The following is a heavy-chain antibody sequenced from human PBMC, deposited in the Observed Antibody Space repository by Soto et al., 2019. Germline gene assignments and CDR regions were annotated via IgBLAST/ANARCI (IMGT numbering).Heavy chain of an antibody. V-gene: IGHV4-38-2*01. D-gene: IGHD2-21*02. J-gene: IGHJ5*02. CDR1: GYSISSGYY. CDR2: ISHNGTT. CDR3: ARASGGNSGWGHWSDP. Sequence: ASETLSLTCAVSGYSISSGYYWGWIRQPPGRGLEWIGSISHNGTTYYNPSLRSRVTISIDTSNNQFSLKLSSVTAADTAVYYCARASGGNSGWGHWSDPWGQGTLVTVSS.